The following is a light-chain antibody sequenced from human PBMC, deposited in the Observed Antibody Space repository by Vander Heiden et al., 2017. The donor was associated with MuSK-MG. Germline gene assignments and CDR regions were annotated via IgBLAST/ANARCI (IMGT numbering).Light chain of an antibody. Sequence: EILFTQSPATLTLSPGERATVSCRTSQSVNRYLAWYQQKPGQVPRLLIYHASNRATGIPARFSGSGSGTDFTLTISALEPEDSAVYYCQQRSSWPLTFGGGTKVEFK. CDR2: HAS. CDR3: QQRSSWPLT. V-gene: IGKV3-11*01. J-gene: IGKJ4*01. CDR1: QSVNRY.